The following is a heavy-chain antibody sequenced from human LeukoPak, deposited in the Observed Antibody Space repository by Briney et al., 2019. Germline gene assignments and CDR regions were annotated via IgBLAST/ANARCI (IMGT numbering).Heavy chain of an antibody. CDR2: ISAYYVNS. V-gene: IGHV1-18*01. D-gene: IGHD1-26*01. CDR1: GYTFNNYG. J-gene: IGHJ4*02. CDR3: ATKSGARPFGY. Sequence: ASVKVSCKASGYTFNNYGISWVRQAPGQGLEWMGLISAYYVNSNYAQKLQGRVTMTTDTSTSTAYMELRSLRSDNTALYYSATKSGARPFGYWGQGTLVTVSS.